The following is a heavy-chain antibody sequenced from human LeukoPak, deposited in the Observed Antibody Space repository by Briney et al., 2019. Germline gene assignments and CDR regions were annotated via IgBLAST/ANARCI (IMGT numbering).Heavy chain of an antibody. J-gene: IGHJ6*02. V-gene: IGHV3-21*01. CDR1: GFTSTTYS. D-gene: IGHD2-2*01. CDR2: ISSSSTYI. CDR3: ARSVVVPAAVFYYYYGMDV. Sequence: AGGSLRLSCSASGFTSTTYSMNWVRQAPGKGLEWVSSISSSSTYIYYADSVRGRSTISRDNAKNSLYLQMNSLRAEDTAAYYCARSVVVPAAVFYYYYGMDVWGQGTTVTVSS.